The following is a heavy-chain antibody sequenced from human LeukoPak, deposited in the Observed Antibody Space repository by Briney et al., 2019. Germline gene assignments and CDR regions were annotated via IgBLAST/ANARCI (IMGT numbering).Heavy chain of an antibody. Sequence: GGSLRLSCAASGSTVSNNYMSWVRQAPGRGLEWVSVIFSGGSTYYADSVKGRFTISRDNSKNTLFLQMSSLRAEDTAVYYCARGRGHCSGTSCYTGFDYWGQGTLVTVSS. V-gene: IGHV3-53*01. CDR1: GSTVSNNY. CDR2: IFSGGST. J-gene: IGHJ4*02. D-gene: IGHD2-2*02. CDR3: ARGRGHCSGTSCYTGFDY.